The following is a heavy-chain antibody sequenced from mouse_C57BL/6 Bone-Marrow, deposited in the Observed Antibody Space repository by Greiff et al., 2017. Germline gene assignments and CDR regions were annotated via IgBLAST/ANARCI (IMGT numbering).Heavy chain of an antibody. CDR2: IHPSDSYT. CDR1: GYTFTSYW. CDR3: ARDDSSYDYAMDY. V-gene: IGHV1-69*01. D-gene: IGHD1-1*01. J-gene: IGHJ4*01. Sequence: QVQLQQPGAELVMPGASVKLSCKASGYTFTSYWMHWVKQRPGQGLEWIGEIHPSDSYTNYNQKFKGKSTLTVDKSSSTAYMQLSSLTSEDSAVYYCARDDSSYDYAMDYWGQGTSVTVSS.